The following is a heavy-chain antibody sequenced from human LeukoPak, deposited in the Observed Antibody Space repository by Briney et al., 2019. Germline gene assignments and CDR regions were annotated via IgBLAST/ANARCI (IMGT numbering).Heavy chain of an antibody. CDR2: ISRSGSTI. CDR3: ARDTRDSYYYYGMDV. V-gene: IGHV3-11*04. Sequence: PGGSLRLSCAASGFTFSDYYMSWIRQAPGKGLEWVSYISRSGSTIYYADSVKGRFTISRDNAKNSLYLQMNSLRAEDTAVYYCARDTRDSYYYYGMDVWGQGTTVTVSS. D-gene: IGHD2-15*01. J-gene: IGHJ6*02. CDR1: GFTFSDYY.